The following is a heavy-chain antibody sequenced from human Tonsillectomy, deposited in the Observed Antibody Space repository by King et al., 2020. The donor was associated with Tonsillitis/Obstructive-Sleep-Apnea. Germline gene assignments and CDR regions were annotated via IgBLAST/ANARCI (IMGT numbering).Heavy chain of an antibody. D-gene: IGHD3-22*01. CDR1: GGTFSSYA. V-gene: IGHV1-69*04. CDR3: ARDYYYDSSGYYNPYFDY. CDR2: IIPILGIA. Sequence: QLVQSGDEVKKPGSSVKVSCKASGGTFSSYAISWVRQAPGQGLEWMGRIIPILGIATYAQKFQGRVTITADKSTSTAYMELSSLRSDDQALYYCARDYYYDSSGYYNPYFDYWGQGTLVTVSS. J-gene: IGHJ4*02.